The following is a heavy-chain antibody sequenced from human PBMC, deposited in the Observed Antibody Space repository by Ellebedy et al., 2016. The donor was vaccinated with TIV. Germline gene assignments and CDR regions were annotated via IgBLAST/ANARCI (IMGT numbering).Heavy chain of an antibody. Sequence: GESLKISCAVSGFTFSSYSMSWVRQAPGKGLEWVSTISGRGNSTFFADSVKGRFAISRDNSKNTLHLQMHSLRAEDAAVYYCATGPFGDFDGRFFDYWGQGTLVTVSS. CDR1: GFTFSSYS. CDR3: ATGPFGDFDGRFFDY. D-gene: IGHD2-8*01. V-gene: IGHV3-23*01. CDR2: ISGRGNST. J-gene: IGHJ4*02.